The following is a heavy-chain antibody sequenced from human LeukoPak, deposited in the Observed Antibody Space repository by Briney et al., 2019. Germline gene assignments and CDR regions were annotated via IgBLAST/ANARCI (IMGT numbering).Heavy chain of an antibody. Sequence: GGSLRLSCAASGFTFSGYPIHWVRQAPGKGLEWVAVISYDGSNKYYADSVKGRFTISRDNSKNTLYLQMNSLRAEDTAVYYCARSFDIWGQGTMVTVSS. CDR3: ARSFDI. V-gene: IGHV3-30-3*01. J-gene: IGHJ3*02. CDR1: GFTFSGYP. CDR2: ISYDGSNK.